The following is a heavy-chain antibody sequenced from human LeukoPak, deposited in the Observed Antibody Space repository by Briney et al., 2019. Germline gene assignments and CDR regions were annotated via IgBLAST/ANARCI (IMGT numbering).Heavy chain of an antibody. J-gene: IGHJ6*02. Sequence: GGSLRLSCAVSGFTFSSYGMHWVRQAPGKGLEWVAVIWYGGSNKYYADSVKGRFTISRDNSKNTLYPQMNSLRAEDTAVYYCAKSILIYPVNGMDVWGQGTTVTVSS. D-gene: IGHD2-8*01. CDR3: AKSILIYPVNGMDV. V-gene: IGHV3-30*02. CDR2: IWYGGSNK. CDR1: GFTFSSYG.